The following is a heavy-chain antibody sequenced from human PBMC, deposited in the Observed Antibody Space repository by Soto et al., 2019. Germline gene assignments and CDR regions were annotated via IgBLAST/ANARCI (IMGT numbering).Heavy chain of an antibody. J-gene: IGHJ1*01. CDR2: ISNSGST. Sequence: SETLSLTCTVSGGSVTSDEDYWTWIRQSPGKGLEWIGYISNSGSTGYNPSLKTRLSMSVDRSKNQFTLRLTSVTDADTAVYFCATASGSTYGYIDHWGQGNQVTVSS. V-gene: IGHV4-30-4*01. D-gene: IGHD5-18*01. CDR3: ATASGSTYGYIDH. CDR1: GGSVTSDEDY.